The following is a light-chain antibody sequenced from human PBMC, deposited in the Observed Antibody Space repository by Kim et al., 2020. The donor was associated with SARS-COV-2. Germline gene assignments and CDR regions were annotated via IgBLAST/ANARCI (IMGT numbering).Light chain of an antibody. CDR1: QSVSGTY. J-gene: IGKJ1*01. Sequence: PGERATLACRASQSVSGTYLAWYQQKPGQAPRLLIYGASSRATGIPDRFSGSGSGTDFTLTINRLEPEDCAVYYCQQYDSSSRWTFGQGTKVDIK. V-gene: IGKV3-20*01. CDR3: QQYDSSSRWT. CDR2: GAS.